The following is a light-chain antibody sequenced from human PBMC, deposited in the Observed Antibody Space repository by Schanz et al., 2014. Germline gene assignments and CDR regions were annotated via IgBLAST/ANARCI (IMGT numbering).Light chain of an antibody. CDR3: QQYDNWWT. CDR2: GAS. J-gene: IGKJ1*01. V-gene: IGKV3-20*01. CDR1: QSVDSSY. Sequence: EIVLTQSPGTLSLSPGERAALSCRASQSVDSSYLAWYQQKPGQAPRLLIHGASSRATGIPDRFSGSGSETEFTLTISSLQSEDFAVYYCQQYDNWWTFGPGTKVEGK.